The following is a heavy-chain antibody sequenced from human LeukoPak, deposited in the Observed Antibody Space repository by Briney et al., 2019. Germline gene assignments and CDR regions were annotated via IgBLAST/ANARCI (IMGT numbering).Heavy chain of an antibody. Sequence: SETLSLTCTVSGGSISSYYWSWIRQPPGKGLEWIGSIYYSGSTNYNPSLKSRVTISVDTSKNQFSLKLSSVTAADTAVYYCARATVADYYFDYWGQGTLVTVSS. D-gene: IGHD2-15*01. J-gene: IGHJ4*02. CDR2: IYYSGST. CDR3: ARATVADYYFDY. V-gene: IGHV4-59*01. CDR1: GGSISSYY.